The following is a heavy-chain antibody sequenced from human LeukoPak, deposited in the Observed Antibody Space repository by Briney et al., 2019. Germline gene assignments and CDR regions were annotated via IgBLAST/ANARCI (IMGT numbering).Heavy chain of an antibody. D-gene: IGHD3-16*01. J-gene: IGHJ4*02. Sequence: PGGSLRLSCAASRFTFSSFSMSWVRQSPGKGLEWVANIQQDGSERYYVDSVKGRFTISRDNAKNSLYLQMNSLRAEDSAVYYCARGRGSDYWGQGTLVTVSS. CDR2: IQQDGSER. CDR3: ARGRGSDY. CDR1: RFTFSSFS. V-gene: IGHV3-7*05.